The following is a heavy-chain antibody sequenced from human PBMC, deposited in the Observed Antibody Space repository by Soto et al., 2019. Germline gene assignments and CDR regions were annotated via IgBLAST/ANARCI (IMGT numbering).Heavy chain of an antibody. CDR1: GSSVSSNFYY. CDR2: VYYTGST. V-gene: IGHV4-61*01. Sequence: QVQLQESGPGLVKPSETLSLICTVSGSSVSSNFYYWSWIRQPPGKGLEWIGNVYYTGSTNYNSSLESRLTISADTSKNQVSLRLSSLIAADTAVYYCARGGRVSMVRGALDTWGQGTLVTVSS. D-gene: IGHD3-10*01. J-gene: IGHJ5*02. CDR3: ARGGRVSMVRGALDT.